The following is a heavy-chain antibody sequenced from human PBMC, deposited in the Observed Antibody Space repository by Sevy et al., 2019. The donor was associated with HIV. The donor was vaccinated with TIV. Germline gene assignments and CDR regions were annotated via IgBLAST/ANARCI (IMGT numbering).Heavy chain of an antibody. J-gene: IGHJ4*02. CDR3: ARVNHARQMWLYSGY. D-gene: IGHD5-18*01. CDR2: ISSSGSTI. Sequence: GGSLRLSCAASGFTFSDYDMSWIRQAPGKGLEWVSYISSSGSTIYYADSVKGRFTISRDSAKNSWYLQMNSLIAEDTAVYYCARVNHARQMWLYSGYWGQGTLVTVSS. CDR1: GFTFSDYD. V-gene: IGHV3-11*01.